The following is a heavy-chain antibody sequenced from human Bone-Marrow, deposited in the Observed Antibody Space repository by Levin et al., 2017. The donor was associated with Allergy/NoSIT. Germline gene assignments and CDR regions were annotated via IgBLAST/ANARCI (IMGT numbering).Heavy chain of an antibody. Sequence: GESLKISCTASGLTFTDYGVHWVRQAPDKGLEWVAIITSDGSHKYYADSVRGRFTISRDNSRNTLYLQMNSLRVEDTAVYFCAALGSFDYWGLGTLVTVSS. J-gene: IGHJ4*02. V-gene: IGHV3-30*03. CDR2: ITSDGSHK. CDR3: AALGSFDY. D-gene: IGHD3-16*01. CDR1: GLTFTDYG.